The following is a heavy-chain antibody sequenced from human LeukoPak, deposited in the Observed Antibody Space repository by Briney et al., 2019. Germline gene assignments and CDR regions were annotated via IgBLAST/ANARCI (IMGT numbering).Heavy chain of an antibody. CDR1: GFTFSSYA. Sequence: GGSLRLSCAASGFTFSSYAMSWVRQAPGKGLEWVSAISGSGGSTYYADSVKGRFTISRDNSKNTLYLQMNSLRAEDTAVYYCAKDKGLRWVPRMWAFDIWGQGTMVTVSS. D-gene: IGHD4-23*01. J-gene: IGHJ3*02. CDR3: AKDKGLRWVPRMWAFDI. V-gene: IGHV3-23*01. CDR2: ISGSGGST.